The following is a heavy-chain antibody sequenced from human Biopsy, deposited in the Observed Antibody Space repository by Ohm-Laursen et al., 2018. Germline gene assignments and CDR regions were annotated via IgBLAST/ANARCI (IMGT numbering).Heavy chain of an antibody. CDR1: GDSISSYY. CDR2: VYYTGST. CDR3: ARDRGYYSDRTVPGYFDL. Sequence: ETLSLTCIVSGDSISSYYWSWIRQPPGKGLQWIGYVYYTGSTDYNPSLQSRVTISVDTSKNHFSLRLRSVTPADTAIYYCARDRGYYSDRTVPGYFDLWGRGTLVTVSS. J-gene: IGHJ2*01. V-gene: IGHV4-59*01. D-gene: IGHD3-22*01.